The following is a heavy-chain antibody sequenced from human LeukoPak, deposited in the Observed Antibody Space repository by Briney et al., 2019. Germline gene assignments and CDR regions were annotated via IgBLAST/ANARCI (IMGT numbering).Heavy chain of an antibody. V-gene: IGHV1-8*01. Sequence: ASVKVSCKASGYTFTSYDINWVRQATGQGLEWLGWMNPNSGNTGYAQNFQGRVTMTRNTSISTAYMELSSLRSEDTAVYYCARTYNWNGESDYWGQGTLVTVSS. CDR2: MNPNSGNT. CDR1: GYTFTSYD. D-gene: IGHD1-20*01. CDR3: ARTYNWNGESDY. J-gene: IGHJ4*02.